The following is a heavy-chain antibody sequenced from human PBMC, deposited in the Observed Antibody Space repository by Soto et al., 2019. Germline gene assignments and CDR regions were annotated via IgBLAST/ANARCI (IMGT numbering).Heavy chain of an antibody. CDR3: ASGIQLWLRRINNGYSG. CDR1: GGTFSTYA. J-gene: IGHJ4*02. V-gene: IGHV1-69*12. D-gene: IGHD5-18*01. CDR2: IIPMFGTA. Sequence: QVQLVQSGAEVKKPESSVTVSCKAPGGTFSTYAISWVRQAPGQGLEWMGGIIPMFGTANYAQRFQDRVTVTAXESTNTVYMELSSLRSEDTAVYFCASGIQLWLRRINNGYSGWGQGTLVTVSS.